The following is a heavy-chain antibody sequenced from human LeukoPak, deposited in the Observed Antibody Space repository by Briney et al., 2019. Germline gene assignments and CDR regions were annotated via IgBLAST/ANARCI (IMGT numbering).Heavy chain of an antibody. Sequence: ASVKVSCKASGYTFTSYGISWVRQAPGQGLEWMGWISPYNGNTNYAPKLQGRVTMTTDTATSTAYMELTSLTSDDTAVYYCASYLRDATSLDYWGQGTLVTVSS. J-gene: IGHJ4*02. CDR1: GYTFTSYG. CDR3: ASYLRDATSLDY. CDR2: ISPYNGNT. D-gene: IGHD2-15*01. V-gene: IGHV1-18*01.